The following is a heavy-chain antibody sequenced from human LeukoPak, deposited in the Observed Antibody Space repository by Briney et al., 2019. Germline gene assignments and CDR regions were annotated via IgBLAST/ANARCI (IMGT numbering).Heavy chain of an antibody. CDR3: AKDPGYCSGGSCYYFDY. D-gene: IGHD2-15*01. V-gene: IGHV3-23*01. Sequence: QPGGSLILSCAASGFTFSSYAMSWVRQAPGKGLEWVSAISGSGGSTYYADSVKGRFTISRDNSKNTLYLQMNSLRADDTAVYYCAKDPGYCSGGSCYYFDYWGQGTLVTVSS. CDR2: ISGSGGST. J-gene: IGHJ4*02. CDR1: GFTFSSYA.